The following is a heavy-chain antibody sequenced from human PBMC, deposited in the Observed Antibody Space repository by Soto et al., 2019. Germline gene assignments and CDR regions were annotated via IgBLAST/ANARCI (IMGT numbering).Heavy chain of an antibody. J-gene: IGHJ4*02. CDR1: GFTFSNAW. CDR2: IKSKTDGGTT. D-gene: IGHD3-3*01. Sequence: EVQLVESGGGLVKPGGSLRLSCAASGFTFSNAWMNWVRQAPGKGLEWVGRIKSKTDGGTTDYAAPVKGRFTNSRDDSKNTLDLQMNSLKTEDTAGYYCTTNERIPYDFWSGYDYWGQGTLVTVSS. V-gene: IGHV3-15*07. CDR3: TTNERIPYDFWSGYDY.